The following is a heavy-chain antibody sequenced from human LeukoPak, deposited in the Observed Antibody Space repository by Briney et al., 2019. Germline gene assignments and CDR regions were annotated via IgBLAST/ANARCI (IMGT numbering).Heavy chain of an antibody. J-gene: IGHJ6*02. V-gene: IGHV4-31*03. CDR3: AGRGHYDFWSGYPMDYYYYGMDV. Sequence: SETLSLTCTVSGGSISSGGYYWSWIRQHPGKGLEWIGYTYYSGSTYYNPSLKSRVTISVDTSKNQFSLKLSSVTAADTAVYYCAGRGHYDFWSGYPMDYYYYGMDVWGQGTTVTVSS. D-gene: IGHD3-3*01. CDR2: TYYSGST. CDR1: GGSISSGGYY.